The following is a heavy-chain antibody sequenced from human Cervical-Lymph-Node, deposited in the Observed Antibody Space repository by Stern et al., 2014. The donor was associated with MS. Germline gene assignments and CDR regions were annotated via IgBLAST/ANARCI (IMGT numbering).Heavy chain of an antibody. CDR3: ARERKVERSARVFVSFDV. J-gene: IGHJ3*01. V-gene: IGHV4-34*01. Sequence: QVQLQQWGAGLLRPSETLSLTCAVHGASFTDNYWSWIRQTPGKGLEWIGEINHSGKTHHNPSLMSRVTLSVDTSKNQFPLKRNSVTAADTAVYYCARERKVERSARVFVSFDVWGQGTLLTVSS. CDR2: INHSGKT. CDR1: GASFTDNY. D-gene: IGHD1-1*01.